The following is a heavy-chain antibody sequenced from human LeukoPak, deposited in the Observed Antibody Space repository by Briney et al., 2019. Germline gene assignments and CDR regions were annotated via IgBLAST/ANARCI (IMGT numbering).Heavy chain of an antibody. CDR1: GYSFTSYW. Sequence: GESLKISCKGSGYSFTSYWISWVRQMPGKGLEWMGRIDPSDSYTNYSPSFQGHVTISADKSISTAYLQWSSLKASDTAMYYCARQYYDFWSGYYGGWFDPWGQGTLVTVSS. D-gene: IGHD3-3*01. V-gene: IGHV5-10-1*01. J-gene: IGHJ5*02. CDR2: IDPSDSYT. CDR3: ARQYYDFWSGYYGGWFDP.